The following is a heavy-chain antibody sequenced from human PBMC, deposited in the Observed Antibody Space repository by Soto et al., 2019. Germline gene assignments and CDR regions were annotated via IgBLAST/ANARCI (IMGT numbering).Heavy chain of an antibody. CDR3: AREGEQLSFDY. V-gene: IGHV3-30-3*01. CDR2: ISYDGSNK. D-gene: IGHD6-6*01. CDR1: GFTFSSYA. J-gene: IGHJ4*02. Sequence: QVQLVESGGGVVQPGRSLRLSCAASGFTFSSYAMHWVRQAPGKGLEWVAVISYDGSNKYYADSVKGRFTISRDNSKNTRYLQMNSLRAEDTAVYYCAREGEQLSFDYWGQGTLVTVSS.